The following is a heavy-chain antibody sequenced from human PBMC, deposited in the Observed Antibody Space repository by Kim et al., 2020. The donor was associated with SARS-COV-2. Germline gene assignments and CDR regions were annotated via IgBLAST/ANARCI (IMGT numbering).Heavy chain of an antibody. V-gene: IGHV4-59*09. CDR3: ARGIQL. Sequence: IYYSGSTNYHPSLKSRVTISVDTSKNQFSLKLSSVTAADTAVYYCARGIQLWGQGTLVTVSS. D-gene: IGHD5-18*01. J-gene: IGHJ4*02. CDR2: IYYSGST.